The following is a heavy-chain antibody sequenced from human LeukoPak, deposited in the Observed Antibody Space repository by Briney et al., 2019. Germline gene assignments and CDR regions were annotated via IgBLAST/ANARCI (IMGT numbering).Heavy chain of an antibody. CDR1: GFTFDDYG. J-gene: IGHJ4*02. CDR2: INWNGGST. V-gene: IGHV3-20*04. Sequence: GGSLRLSCAASGFTFDDYGMSWVRQAPGKGLEWVSGINWNGGSTGYADSVKGRFTISRDNAKNSLYLQMDSLRAEDTAVYYCVRAGYTYGTLYFWGQGTLVTVSS. CDR3: VRAGYTYGTLYF. D-gene: IGHD5-18*01.